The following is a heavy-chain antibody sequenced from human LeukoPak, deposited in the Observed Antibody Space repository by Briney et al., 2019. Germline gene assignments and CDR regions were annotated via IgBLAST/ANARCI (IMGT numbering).Heavy chain of an antibody. CDR1: RFTFSTYG. Sequence: GGSLRLSCAASRFTFSTYGMSWVRQAPGKGLEWVSGIDTSGDNTYYADSVKGRFTISRDNPKNTLYLQMNSLRAEDTAVYYCASRVAVVGLDHWGQGTLVTVSS. CDR2: IDTSGDNT. V-gene: IGHV3-23*05. J-gene: IGHJ4*02. CDR3: ASRVAVVGLDH. D-gene: IGHD6-19*01.